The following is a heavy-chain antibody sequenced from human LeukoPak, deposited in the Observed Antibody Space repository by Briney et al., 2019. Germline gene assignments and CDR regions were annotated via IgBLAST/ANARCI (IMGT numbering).Heavy chain of an antibody. V-gene: IGHV3-33*01. D-gene: IGHD6-13*01. CDR1: GFTFSSYG. CDR3: ARGQPPSYYDMDV. CDR2: IWSDGSSK. Sequence: PGGSLRLSCAASGFTFSSYGMHWVRRAPGKGLEWVAVIWSDGSSKHYADSVKGRFTISRDNSKNTLYLQMSSLRAEDTALYYCARGQPPSYYDMDVWGQGTTVTVSS. J-gene: IGHJ6*02.